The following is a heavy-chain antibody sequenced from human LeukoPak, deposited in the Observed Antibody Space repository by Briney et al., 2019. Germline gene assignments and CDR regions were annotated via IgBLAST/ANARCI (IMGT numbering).Heavy chain of an antibody. CDR2: IYYSGRT. CDR1: GGFISSYY. V-gene: IGHV4-59*01. D-gene: IGHD5-18*01. Sequence: SETLSLTCSVSGGFISSYYWSWIRQPPGKGREGIGYIYYSGRTSYNPSLKSRVTISVDTSKNQFSLRLSSVTAADTAVYYCARLRVRGYGYGPWEGPTWLDSWGQGNLVTVSS. J-gene: IGHJ4*02. CDR3: ARLRVRGYGYGPWEGPTWLDS.